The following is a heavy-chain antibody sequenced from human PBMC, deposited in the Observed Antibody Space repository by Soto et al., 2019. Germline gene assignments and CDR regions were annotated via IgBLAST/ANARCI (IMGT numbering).Heavy chain of an antibody. Sequence: QVQLVQSGAEVKKPGSSVKVSCKASGGTFSSYAISWVRQAPGQGLEWMGGIIPIFGTANYAQKFEGRVTITADESTSTAYMEMSSLGAEDTAVYYCARDSRIVVVVAATDYGMDVWGQGTTVTVSS. CDR1: GGTFSSYA. D-gene: IGHD2-15*01. CDR2: IIPIFGTA. CDR3: ARDSRIVVVVAATDYGMDV. J-gene: IGHJ6*02. V-gene: IGHV1-69*01.